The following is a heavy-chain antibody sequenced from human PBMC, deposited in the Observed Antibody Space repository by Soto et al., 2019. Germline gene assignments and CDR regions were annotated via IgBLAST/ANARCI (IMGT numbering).Heavy chain of an antibody. J-gene: IGHJ4*02. Sequence: SQTLSLTCVISGDSVPSNSAAWNWIRQSPSRGLEWLGRTFYRSQWYNDYAMSMESRITVTPDTSKNQFSLHLNSVTPEDTAVYFCARERDATTPLSFDFWGQGTLVTVSS. D-gene: IGHD1-7*01. V-gene: IGHV6-1*01. CDR3: ARERDATTPLSFDF. CDR2: TFYRSQWYN. CDR1: GDSVPSNSAA.